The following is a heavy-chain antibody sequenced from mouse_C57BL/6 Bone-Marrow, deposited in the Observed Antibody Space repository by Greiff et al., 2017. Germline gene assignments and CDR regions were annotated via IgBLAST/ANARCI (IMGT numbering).Heavy chain of an antibody. CDR2: INPYNGGT. J-gene: IGHJ4*01. CDR3: ARETGPMDY. V-gene: IGHV1-19*01. CDR1: GYTFTDYY. Sequence: EVKVVESGPVLVKPGASVKMSCKASGYTFTDYYMNWVKQSHGKSLEWIGVINPYNGGTSYNQKFKGKATLTVDKSSSTAYMELNSLTSEDSAVYYCARETGPMDYWGQGTSVTVSS. D-gene: IGHD4-1*01.